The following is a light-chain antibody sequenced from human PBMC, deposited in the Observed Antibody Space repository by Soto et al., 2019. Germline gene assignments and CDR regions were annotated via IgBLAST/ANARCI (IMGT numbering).Light chain of an antibody. J-gene: IGKJ5*01. Sequence: EIVLTQSPGALALSPGERATLSCRASQSVSSTYLAWYQQKPGQAPRLLIYDASNRATGIPARFSGSGSGTDFTLTISSLEPEDFEVYYCQQRSNWPATFGQGTRLEIK. V-gene: IGKV3-11*01. CDR3: QQRSNWPAT. CDR2: DAS. CDR1: QSVSSTY.